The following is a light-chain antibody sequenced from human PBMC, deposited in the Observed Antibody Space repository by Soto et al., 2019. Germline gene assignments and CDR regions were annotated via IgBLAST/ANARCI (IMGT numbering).Light chain of an antibody. Sequence: QSVLTQPTSVSGSPGQSIAISCTGTSSDIGAYNYVSWYQQYPGKAPKLIIRDVRNRPSGVADRFSGSKSGNTASLTISGLQAEDEADYYCSSYTSSDSEVFGGGTKLTVL. J-gene: IGLJ2*01. V-gene: IGLV2-14*03. CDR3: SSYTSSDSEV. CDR1: SSDIGAYNY. CDR2: DVR.